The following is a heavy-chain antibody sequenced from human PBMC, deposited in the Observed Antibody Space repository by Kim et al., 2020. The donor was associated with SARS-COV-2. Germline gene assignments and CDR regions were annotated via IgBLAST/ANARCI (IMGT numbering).Heavy chain of an antibody. Sequence: TKYSQKFQGRVTMTRDTSASTAYMELSSLRSEDTAVYYCAREGGYNSLDYWGQGTLVTVSS. V-gene: IGHV1-3*01. J-gene: IGHJ4*02. D-gene: IGHD5-12*01. CDR3: AREGGYNSLDY. CDR2: T.